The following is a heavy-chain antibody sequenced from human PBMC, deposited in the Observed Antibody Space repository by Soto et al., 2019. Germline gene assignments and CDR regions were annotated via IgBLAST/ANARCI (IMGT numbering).Heavy chain of an antibody. D-gene: IGHD5-18*01. V-gene: IGHV1-69*01. CDR3: ARDRRWSGYSYGRSFDY. J-gene: IGHJ4*02. Sequence: QVQLVQSGAEVKKPGSSVKVSYKASGGTFSSYAISWVRQAPGQGLEWMGGIIPIFGTANYAQKFQGRVTITADESTSTAYMELSSLRSEDTAVYYCARDRRWSGYSYGRSFDYWGQGTLVTVSS. CDR2: IIPIFGTA. CDR1: GGTFSSYA.